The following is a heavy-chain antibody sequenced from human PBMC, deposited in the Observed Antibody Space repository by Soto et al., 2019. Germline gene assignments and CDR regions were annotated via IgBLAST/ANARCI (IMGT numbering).Heavy chain of an antibody. V-gene: IGHV3-74*01. Sequence: PGGSLRLSCAASGFTFSSYGMHWVRQAPGKGLVWVSRINSGGSRTTYADSVKGRFTISRDNAKNMLHLQMNSLRAEDTAVYYCARALTYYYDIDYWGQGTLVTVSS. CDR3: ARALTYYYDIDY. J-gene: IGHJ4*02. D-gene: IGHD3-22*01. CDR1: GFTFSSYG. CDR2: INSGGSRT.